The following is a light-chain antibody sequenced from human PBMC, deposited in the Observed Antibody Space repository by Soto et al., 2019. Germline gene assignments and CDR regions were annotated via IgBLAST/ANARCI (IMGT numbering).Light chain of an antibody. J-gene: IGLJ1*01. Sequence: QSVLTQPPSVSGAPGQRVTISCTGSSSSIGAGYDVHWYHQLPGAAPKLLVSGNNNRPSGVPDRFSASKSGTSASLAITVLQTEDGDQYYCQSYDSILTAYVFGTGTKVNVL. CDR1: SSSIGAGYD. CDR2: GNN. V-gene: IGLV1-40*01. CDR3: QSYDSILTAYV.